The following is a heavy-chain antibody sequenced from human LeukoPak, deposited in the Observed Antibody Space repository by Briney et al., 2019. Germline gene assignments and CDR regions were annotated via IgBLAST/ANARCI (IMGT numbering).Heavy chain of an antibody. CDR3: ARGDFWSAPEYFQH. D-gene: IGHD3-3*01. CDR1: GFTFSSYG. V-gene: IGHV3-30*02. Sequence: GGSLRLSCAASGFTFSSYGMHWVRQAPGKGLEWVAFIRYDGINKYYADSVKGRFTISRDNSKNTLYLQMSSLGAEDTAVYFCARGDFWSAPEYFQHWGQGTLVTVSS. CDR2: IRYDGINK. J-gene: IGHJ1*01.